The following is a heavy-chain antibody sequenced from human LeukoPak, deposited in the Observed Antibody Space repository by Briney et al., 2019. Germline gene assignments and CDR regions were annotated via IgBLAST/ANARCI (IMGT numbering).Heavy chain of an antibody. V-gene: IGHV3-30*02. J-gene: IGHJ4*02. CDR3: ARDGEGYSSSWYRGYFDY. D-gene: IGHD6-13*01. CDR2: IRYDGSNK. CDR1: GFTFSSYA. Sequence: PGGSLRLSCAASGFTFSSYAMSWVRQAPGKGLEWVAFIRYDGSNKYYADSVKGRFTISRDNSKNTLYLQMNSLRAEDTAVYYCARDGEGYSSSWYRGYFDYWGQGTLVTVSS.